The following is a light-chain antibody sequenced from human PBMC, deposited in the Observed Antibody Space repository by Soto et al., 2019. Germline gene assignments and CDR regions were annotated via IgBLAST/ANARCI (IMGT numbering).Light chain of an antibody. CDR1: QSVSSY. CDR3: QQRSNWPGVT. Sequence: PGERATLSCRASQSVSSYLAWYQQKPGQAPRLLIYDASNRATGIPARFSGSGSGTDFTLTISSLEPEDFAVYYCQQRSNWPGVTFGPGTKVDIK. CDR2: DAS. J-gene: IGKJ3*01. V-gene: IGKV3-11*01.